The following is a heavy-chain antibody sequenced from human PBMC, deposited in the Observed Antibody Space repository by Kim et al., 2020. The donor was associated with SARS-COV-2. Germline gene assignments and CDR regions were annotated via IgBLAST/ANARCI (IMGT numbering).Heavy chain of an antibody. V-gene: IGHV1-46*01. CDR1: GYTFSTYH. CDR2: INPSGDSA. J-gene: IGHJ5*02. CDR3: ARADTSGYNWFDP. D-gene: IGHD6-25*01. Sequence: ASVKVSCKAFGYTFSTYHMHWVRQAPGQGLEWMAIINPSGDSATYAQRFQGRVTVARDTSTSTVYMELNSLRSEDTAVYYCARADTSGYNWFDPWGQGTL.